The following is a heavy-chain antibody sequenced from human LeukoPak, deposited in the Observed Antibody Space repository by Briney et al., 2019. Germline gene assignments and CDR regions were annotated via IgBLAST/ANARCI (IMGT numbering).Heavy chain of an antibody. CDR1: GFTFSSFD. D-gene: IGHD3-10*01. CDR3: TRRAYYASRPFDY. CDR2: ISGSGDST. Sequence: GGSLRLSCAASGFTFSSFDMTWVHRAPGKGLAWVSGISGSGDSTEYADAVKGRFTISRDNSKNSVYLQMNILRAEDTAIYYCTRRAYYASRPFDYWGQGTLVTVSS. V-gene: IGHV3-23*01. J-gene: IGHJ4*02.